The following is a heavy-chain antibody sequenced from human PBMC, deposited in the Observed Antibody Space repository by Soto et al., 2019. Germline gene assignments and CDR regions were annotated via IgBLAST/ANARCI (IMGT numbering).Heavy chain of an antibody. CDR2: INHSGST. CDR1: GGSFSGYY. Sequence: SETLSLTCAVYGGSFSGYYSSWIRQPPGKGLEWIGEINHSGSTNYSPSLKSRVTISVDTSKNQFSLKLSSVTAADTAVYYCSRGQGTIFGVVIRYGMDVWGQGTTVTVSS. D-gene: IGHD3-3*01. V-gene: IGHV4-34*01. CDR3: SRGQGTIFGVVIRYGMDV. J-gene: IGHJ6*02.